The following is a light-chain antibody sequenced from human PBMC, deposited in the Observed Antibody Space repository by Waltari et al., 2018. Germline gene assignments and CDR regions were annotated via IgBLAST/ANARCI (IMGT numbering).Light chain of an antibody. J-gene: IGLJ3*02. CDR3: YSSAMSAFVV. CDR2: EVT. CDR1: SRHFGCYNF. V-gene: IGLV2-23*02. Sequence: QSALTQPASVSGSPGPSITISFTVTSRHFGCYNFVSWYQHHPGEAPKLILYEVTKRPSGVSDRFSGSKSGNTASLTISGLQAEDDADYYCYSSAMSAFVVFGGGTKLTVL.